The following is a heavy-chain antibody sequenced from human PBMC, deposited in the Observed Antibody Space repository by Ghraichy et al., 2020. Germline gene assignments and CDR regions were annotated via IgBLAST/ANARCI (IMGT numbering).Heavy chain of an antibody. J-gene: IGHJ4*02. CDR1: RFTFSSSW. Sequence: GGSLRLSCVVSRFTFSSSWMSWVRQAPGKGLEWVANIKQDGSEKYYVDSVKGRFTISRDNAQNSLYLQMNSLRAEDTAVYYCARWDSSGIYKNYFDYWGQGTLVTVSS. V-gene: IGHV3-7*01. D-gene: IGHD3-22*01. CDR3: ARWDSSGIYKNYFDY. CDR2: IKQDGSEK.